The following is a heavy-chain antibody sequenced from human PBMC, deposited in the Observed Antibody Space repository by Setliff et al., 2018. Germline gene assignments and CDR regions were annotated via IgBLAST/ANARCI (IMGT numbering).Heavy chain of an antibody. CDR2: IYSSGNT. J-gene: IGHJ4*02. CDR3: ARDPSSVAARPGY. Sequence: SETLSLTCTVSGDSIRSSRYYWGRIRQPPGKGLEWIGRIYSSGNTYYNPSLKRRVTISVDTTKNQFSLQLNSVTAADTAVYYCARDPSSVAARPGYWGQGTLVTVSS. D-gene: IGHD6-6*01. V-gene: IGHV4-39*07. CDR1: GDSIRSSRYY.